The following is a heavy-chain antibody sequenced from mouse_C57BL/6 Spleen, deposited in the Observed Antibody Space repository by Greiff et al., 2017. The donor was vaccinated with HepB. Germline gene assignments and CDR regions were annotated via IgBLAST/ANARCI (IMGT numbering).Heavy chain of an antibody. CDR2: IYPGSGNT. CDR3: ARDSSGSWFAY. CDR1: GYTFTDYY. J-gene: IGHJ3*01. V-gene: IGHV1-76*01. D-gene: IGHD3-2*02. Sequence: QVQLQQSGAELVRPGASVKLSCKASGYTFTDYYIHWVKQRPGQGLEWIARIYPGSGNTYYNEKFKGKATLTAEKSSSTAYMQLSSLTSEDSAVYFCARDSSGSWFAYWGQGTMVTAAA.